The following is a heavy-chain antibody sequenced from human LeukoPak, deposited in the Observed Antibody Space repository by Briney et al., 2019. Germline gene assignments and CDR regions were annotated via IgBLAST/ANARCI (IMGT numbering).Heavy chain of an antibody. CDR3: ARSLGYCSGGSCCLPYNWFDP. CDR2: IIPIFGTA. D-gene: IGHD2-15*01. CDR1: GGTFSSYA. J-gene: IGHJ5*02. Sequence: SVKVSCKASGGTFSSYAISWVRQAPGQGLEWMGGIIPIFGTANYAQKFQGRVTITTDESTSTAYMELSSLRSEDTAVYYCARSLGYCSGGSCCLPYNWFDPWGQGTLVTVSS. V-gene: IGHV1-69*05.